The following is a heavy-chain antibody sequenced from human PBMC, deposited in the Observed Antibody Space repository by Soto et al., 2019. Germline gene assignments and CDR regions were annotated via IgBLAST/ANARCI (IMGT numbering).Heavy chain of an antibody. CDR1: GYTFTSYG. V-gene: IGHV1-18*01. D-gene: IGHD2-15*01. Sequence: QVQLVQSGAEVKKPGASVKVSCKASGYTFTSYGISWVRQAPGQGLEWMGWISAYNGNTNYAQKLPGRVTMTPDTSQSTAYMELRSLRSDDTAVYYCAGDGDLLGYCSGGSCYSSAWGQGTLVTVSS. CDR3: AGDGDLLGYCSGGSCYSSA. J-gene: IGHJ5*02. CDR2: ISAYNGNT.